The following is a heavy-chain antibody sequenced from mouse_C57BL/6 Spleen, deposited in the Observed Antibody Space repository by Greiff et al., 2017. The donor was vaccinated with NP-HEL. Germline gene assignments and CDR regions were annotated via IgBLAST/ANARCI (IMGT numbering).Heavy chain of an antibody. V-gene: IGHV1-82*01. Sequence: QVQLKQSGPELVKPGASVKISCKASGYAFSSSWMNWVKQRPGKGLEWIGRIYPGDGDTNYNGKFKGKATLTADKSSSTAYMQLSSLTSEDSAVYFCAREENYYSNPLDYWGQGTTLTVSS. CDR1: GYAFSSSW. CDR2: IYPGDGDT. J-gene: IGHJ2*01. D-gene: IGHD2-5*01. CDR3: AREENYYSNPLDY.